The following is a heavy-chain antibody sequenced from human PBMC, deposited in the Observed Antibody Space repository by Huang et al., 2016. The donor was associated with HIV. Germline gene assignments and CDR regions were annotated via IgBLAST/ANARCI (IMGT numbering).Heavy chain of an antibody. D-gene: IGHD3-10*01. J-gene: IGHJ4*02. CDR1: GASIRSDNYY. CDR2: IDYSGST. CDR3: ARLPGSITMIRGVITDPY. V-gene: IGHV4-39*01. Sequence: QLQLQESGPGLVKPSETLSLTCTVSGASIRSDNYYWGWSRQPPGKGLEWIGSIDYSGSTYYNPALTSRVTITVDTSKNQVSLKMRSVTAADTAVYYCARLPGSITMIRGVITDPYWGQGTLVTVSS.